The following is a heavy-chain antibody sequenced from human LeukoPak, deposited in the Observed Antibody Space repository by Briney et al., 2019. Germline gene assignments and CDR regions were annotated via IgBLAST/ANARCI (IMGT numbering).Heavy chain of an antibody. CDR3: ARGTTVNLWFGESHIQYLDY. CDR2: INPRGCST. V-gene: IGHV1-46*01. CDR1: GYTFTSYY. J-gene: IGHJ4*02. Sequence: ASVKVSCKASGYTFTSYYMHWVRQAAGQGLEWMGVINPRGCSTSYAQKFQGRVTVTRDTSTSSVYMEMGSLRSEDTAVYYCARGTTVNLWFGESHIQYLDYWGQGNLVTVSS. D-gene: IGHD3-10*01.